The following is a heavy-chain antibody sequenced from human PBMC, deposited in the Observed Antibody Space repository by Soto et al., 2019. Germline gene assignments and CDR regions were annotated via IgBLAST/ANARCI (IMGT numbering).Heavy chain of an antibody. D-gene: IGHD3-9*01. Sequence: SETLSLTCAVYGGSFSGYYWSWIRQPPGKGLEWIGEINHSGSTNYNPSLKSRVTISVDTSKNQFSLKLSSVTAADTAVYYCARFSVVGAGYFLGYYYGMDVWGQGTTVTVSS. CDR3: ARFSVVGAGYFLGYYYGMDV. V-gene: IGHV4-34*01. CDR2: INHSGST. CDR1: GGSFSGYY. J-gene: IGHJ6*02.